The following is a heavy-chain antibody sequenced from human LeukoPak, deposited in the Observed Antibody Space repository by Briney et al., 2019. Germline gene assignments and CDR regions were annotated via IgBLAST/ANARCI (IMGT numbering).Heavy chain of an antibody. D-gene: IGHD3-22*01. CDR2: IYSRGGT. V-gene: IGHV3-53*01. J-gene: IGHJ4*02. CDR1: GFTVSSNF. Sequence: GGSLRLSCAASGFTVSSNFMSWVRQAPGKGLECVSVIYSRGGTYYADSVQGRFTISRDASKNTLFLQMNSLRADDTAAYYCARKTDSSGSGDYWGQGTLVTISS. CDR3: ARKTDSSGSGDY.